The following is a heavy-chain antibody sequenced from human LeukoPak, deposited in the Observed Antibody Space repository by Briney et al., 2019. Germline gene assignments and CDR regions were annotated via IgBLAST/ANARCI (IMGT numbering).Heavy chain of an antibody. CDR1: GFTFSSYG. J-gene: IGHJ4*02. CDR3: AKGSGPGTYRSLFDY. Sequence: GRSLRLSCAASGFTFSSYGMHWVRQAPGKGLEWVAVISYDGSNKYYADSVKGRFTISRDNSKNTLYLQMNSLRAEDTAVYYCAKGSGPGTYRSLFDYWGQGTLVTVSS. CDR2: ISYDGSNK. D-gene: IGHD3-10*01. V-gene: IGHV3-30*18.